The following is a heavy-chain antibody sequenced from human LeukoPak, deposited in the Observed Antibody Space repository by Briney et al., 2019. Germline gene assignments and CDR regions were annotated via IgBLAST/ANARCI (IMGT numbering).Heavy chain of an antibody. J-gene: IGHJ5*02. CDR1: GDTISGYY. V-gene: IGHV4-59*01. D-gene: IGHD3-10*01. CDR3: AREGTGLDP. Sequence: PSETLSLTCTVSGDTISGYYWNWIRQPPGKGLEWIGYIYYSGSTNYNPSLKSRVTISVDTSKNQFSLKLSSVTAADTAVYYCAREGTGLDPWGQGTLVTVSS. CDR2: IYYSGST.